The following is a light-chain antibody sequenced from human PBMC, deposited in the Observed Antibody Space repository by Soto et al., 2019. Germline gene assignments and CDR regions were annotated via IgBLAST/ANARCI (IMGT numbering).Light chain of an antibody. Sequence: DIHMTQSPYTLSASVGDRVTITCRASQGISTWLAWYQQKPGKAPKLLIYDASSLESGVPSRFSGSGSGTEFTLTISSLQPDDYATYYCQQYSSYSRTFGQGTKVDIK. J-gene: IGKJ1*01. CDR3: QQYSSYSRT. CDR2: DAS. CDR1: QGISTW. V-gene: IGKV1-5*01.